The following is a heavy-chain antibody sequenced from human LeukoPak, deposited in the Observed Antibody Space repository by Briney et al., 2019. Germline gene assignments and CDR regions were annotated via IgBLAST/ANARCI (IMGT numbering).Heavy chain of an antibody. V-gene: IGHV4-4*07. CDR1: GGSISSHY. CDR2: IYTSRST. Sequence: SEALSLTCSVSGGSISSHYWSWIRQPAGKGLEWIGHIYTSRSTNYNPSLKSRVTMSVDTSKKQFSLKLTSVTAADTAVYYCVRGRVYGSGNNWFDPWGQGTLVTVSS. D-gene: IGHD3-10*01. CDR3: VRGRVYGSGNNWFDP. J-gene: IGHJ5*02.